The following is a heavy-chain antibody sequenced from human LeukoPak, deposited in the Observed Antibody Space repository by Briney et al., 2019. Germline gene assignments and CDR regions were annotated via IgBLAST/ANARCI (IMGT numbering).Heavy chain of an antibody. J-gene: IGHJ6*02. CDR1: GGSISGYY. V-gene: IGHV4-59*08. CDR2: IYYSGST. CDR3: ARVEMATITGYYYYGMDV. D-gene: IGHD5-24*01. Sequence: PSETLSLTCTVSGGSISGYYWNWVRQPPGKGLGWIGYIYYSGSTKYNPSLKSRATISVDTSKNQFSLKLSSVTAADTAVYYCARVEMATITGYYYYGMDVWGQGTTVTVSS.